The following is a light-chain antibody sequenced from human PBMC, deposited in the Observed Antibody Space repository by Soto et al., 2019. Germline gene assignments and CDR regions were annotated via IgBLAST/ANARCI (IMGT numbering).Light chain of an antibody. Sequence: EMVMTQSPATLSVSPWERATLSCRASQSVRSSLAWYQQKPGQAPRLLIYGASSRATGIPDRFSGSGSGTDFTLIISSLQPDDFATYYCQQYKTSLLTFGGGTKVDIK. J-gene: IGKJ4*01. V-gene: IGKV3D-15*01. CDR1: QSVRSS. CDR2: GAS. CDR3: QQYKTSLLT.